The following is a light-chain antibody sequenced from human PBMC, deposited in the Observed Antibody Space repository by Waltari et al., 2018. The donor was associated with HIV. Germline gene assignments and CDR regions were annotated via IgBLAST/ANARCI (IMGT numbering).Light chain of an antibody. J-gene: IGLJ2*01. CDR1: SSDVCGCTD. Sequence: QSARTHPRSVSGSPGQSATISCPGTSSDVCGCTDVSWYQQHPGKAPKLMIYDVSKRTSGVPDRFSGSKSGNTASLTISGLQAEDEADYYCCSYAGSYKVFGGGTKLTVL. CDR3: CSYAGSYKV. V-gene: IGLV2-11*01. CDR2: DVS.